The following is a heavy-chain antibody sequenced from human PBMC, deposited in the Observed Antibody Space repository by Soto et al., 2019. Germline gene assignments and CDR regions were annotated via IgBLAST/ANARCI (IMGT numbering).Heavy chain of an antibody. Sequence: SETLSLTCTVSGDSVSSGSYYWSWIRQPPGKGLEWIGYMHNSGITSYNPSLKSRVTISVDMSKNQFSLKLSSVTAADTAVYYCARLVSTLAHWGQGILVTVSS. D-gene: IGHD2-15*01. CDR2: MHNSGIT. V-gene: IGHV4-61*01. J-gene: IGHJ4*02. CDR1: GDSVSSGSYY. CDR3: ARLVSTLAH.